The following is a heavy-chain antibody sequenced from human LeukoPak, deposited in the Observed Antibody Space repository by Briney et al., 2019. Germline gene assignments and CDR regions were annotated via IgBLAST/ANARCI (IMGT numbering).Heavy chain of an antibody. J-gene: IGHJ6*04. CDR3: ARGRPHGV. Sequence: ASVKVSCKASGGTFSSYAISWVRQAPGQGLEWMGGIIPIFGTANYAQKFQGRVTMTRNTSINTAYMELSSLKSEDTAVYYCARGRPHGVWGKGTAVTVSS. CDR2: IIPIFGTA. V-gene: IGHV1-69*05. CDR1: GGTFSSYA.